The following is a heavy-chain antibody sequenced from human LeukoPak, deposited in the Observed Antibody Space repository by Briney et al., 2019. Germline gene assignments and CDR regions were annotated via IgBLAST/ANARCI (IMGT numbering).Heavy chain of an antibody. D-gene: IGHD3-10*01. CDR3: AKGIMVRGVIGAFDI. CDR1: GFTFSSYA. CDR2: ISGSGGST. Sequence: PGGSLRLSCAASGFTFSSYATSWVRQAPGKGLEWVSAISGSGGSTYYADSVKGRFTISRDNSKNTLYLQMNSLRAEDTAVYYCAKGIMVRGVIGAFDIWGQGTMVTVSS. J-gene: IGHJ3*02. V-gene: IGHV3-23*01.